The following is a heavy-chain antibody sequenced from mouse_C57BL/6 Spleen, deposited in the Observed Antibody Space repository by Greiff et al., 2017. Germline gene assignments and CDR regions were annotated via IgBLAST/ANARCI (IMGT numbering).Heavy chain of an antibody. CDR2: ISSGSSTI. Sequence: EVQLVESGGGLVKPGGSLKLSCAASGFTFSDYGMHWVRQAPEKGLEWVAYISSGSSTIYYADTVKGRFTISRDNAKNTLFLQMTSLRSEDTAMYYCARRLLTDAMDYWGQGTSVTVSS. J-gene: IGHJ4*01. CDR3: ARRLLTDAMDY. V-gene: IGHV5-17*01. D-gene: IGHD1-1*01. CDR1: GFTFSDYG.